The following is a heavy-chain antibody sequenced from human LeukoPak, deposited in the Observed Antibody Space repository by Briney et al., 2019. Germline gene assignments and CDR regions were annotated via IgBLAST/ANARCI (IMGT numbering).Heavy chain of an antibody. D-gene: IGHD6-13*01. Sequence: GGSLRLSCVASGFSFSTYWINWVRQAPGKGLEWVSGISGSGGSTYHADSVKGRFTISRDNSKNTLYLQMNSLRAEDTAVYYCAKDLVIAAAASDYWGQGTLVTVSS. CDR3: AKDLVIAAAASDY. J-gene: IGHJ4*02. CDR2: ISGSGGST. V-gene: IGHV3-23*01. CDR1: GFSFSTYW.